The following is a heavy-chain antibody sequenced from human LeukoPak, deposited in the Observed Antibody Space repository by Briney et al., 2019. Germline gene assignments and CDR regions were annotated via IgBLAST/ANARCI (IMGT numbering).Heavy chain of an antibody. J-gene: IGHJ6*03. Sequence: SETLSLICTVSGGSISRYYWSWIRQPPGKGLEWIGYIYYSGSTNYNPSLKSRDTISVDTSKNQFSLKLSSVTAADTAVYYCARPIAPSSGYYYYMDVWGKGTTVTVSS. CDR2: IYYSGST. V-gene: IGHV4-59*01. D-gene: IGHD6-6*01. CDR3: ARPIAPSSGYYYYMDV. CDR1: GGSISRYY.